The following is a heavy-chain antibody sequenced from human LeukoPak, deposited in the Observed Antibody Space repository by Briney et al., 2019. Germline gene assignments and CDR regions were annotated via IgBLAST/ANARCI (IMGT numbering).Heavy chain of an antibody. CDR3: ARDFMYSITCAGC. J-gene: IGHJ4*02. V-gene: IGHV3-74*01. D-gene: IGHD6-13*01. CDR2: IKTDGSST. Sequence: GGSLRLSCAASGFTFSSYEMNWVQQAPGKGLMWVSRIKTDGSSTSYADSVKGRFTISRDNAKNTLYLQMNSLRVEDTAVYYCARDFMYSITCAGCWGQGTLVTVSS. CDR1: GFTFSSYE.